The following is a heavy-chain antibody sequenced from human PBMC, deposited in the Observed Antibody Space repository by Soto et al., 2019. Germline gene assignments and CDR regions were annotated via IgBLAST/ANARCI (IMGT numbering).Heavy chain of an antibody. V-gene: IGHV1-18*01. CDR2: ISAYNGNT. CDR3: ARDMESYGIYYFDY. D-gene: IGHD5-18*01. Sequence: XSVKVSCKASGYTFTSYGSSWVRQAPGQGLEWMGWISAYNGNTNYAQKLQGRVTMTTDTSTSTAYMELRSLRSDDTAVYYCARDMESYGIYYFDYWGQGTLVTVSS. CDR1: GYTFTSYG. J-gene: IGHJ4*02.